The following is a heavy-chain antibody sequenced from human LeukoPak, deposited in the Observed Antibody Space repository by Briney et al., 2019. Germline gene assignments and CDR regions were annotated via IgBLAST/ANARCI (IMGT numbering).Heavy chain of an antibody. V-gene: IGHV3-21*01. CDR1: GFTFSSYS. Sequence: KPGGSLRLSCAASGFTFSSYSMNWVRQAPGKGLEWVSSISSSSSYIYYADSVKGRFTISRDNAKNSLYLQMNSLRAEDTAVYYCAREEGDDYGDPEPFDYWGQGTLVTVSS. J-gene: IGHJ4*02. D-gene: IGHD4-17*01. CDR3: AREEGDDYGDPEPFDY. CDR2: ISSSSSYI.